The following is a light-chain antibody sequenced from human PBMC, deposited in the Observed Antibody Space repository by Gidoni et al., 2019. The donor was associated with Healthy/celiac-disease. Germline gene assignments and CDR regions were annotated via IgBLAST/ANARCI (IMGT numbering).Light chain of an antibody. Sequence: QSVLTQPPSVPAAPGPKVTISGSGSSSNIGNNYVSWYQQLPGTAPKRLIYDNNKRPSGIPDRFSGSKSGTSATLGITGLQTGDEADYYCGTWDSSLSAGRVFGGGTKLTVL. J-gene: IGLJ3*02. CDR1: SSNIGNNY. CDR2: DNN. V-gene: IGLV1-51*01. CDR3: GTWDSSLSAGRV.